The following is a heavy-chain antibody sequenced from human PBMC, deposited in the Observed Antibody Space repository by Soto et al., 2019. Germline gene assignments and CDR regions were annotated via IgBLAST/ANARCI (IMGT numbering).Heavy chain of an antibody. Sequence: SVKVSCKASGFTFTSSAVQWVRQARGQRLEWIGWIAVGSGNTNYAQKFQERVTITRDMSTRTAYMELSSLRSEDTAVYYCAREGDRDSSGYSGYYFDYWGQGTLVTVSS. CDR2: IAVGSGNT. J-gene: IGHJ4*02. CDR1: GFTFTSSA. D-gene: IGHD3-22*01. V-gene: IGHV1-58*01. CDR3: AREGDRDSSGYSGYYFDY.